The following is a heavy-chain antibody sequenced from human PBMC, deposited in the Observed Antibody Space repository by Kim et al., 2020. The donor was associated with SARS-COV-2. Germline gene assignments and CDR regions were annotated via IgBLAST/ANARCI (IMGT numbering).Heavy chain of an antibody. CDR3: AAAGTSIGY. V-gene: IGHV4-59*01. CDR2: GST. Sequence: GSTNYNPSHKSRVTISVDTSKNQFSRKLSSVTAADTAVYYCAAAGTSIGYWGQGTLVTVSS. J-gene: IGHJ4*02. D-gene: IGHD6-13*01.